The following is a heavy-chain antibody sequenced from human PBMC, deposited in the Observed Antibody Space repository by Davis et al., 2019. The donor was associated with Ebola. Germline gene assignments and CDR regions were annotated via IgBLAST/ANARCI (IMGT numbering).Heavy chain of an antibody. CDR3: VVVRGVIKGYFDY. CDR1: RYTFTSYY. D-gene: IGHD3-10*01. J-gene: IGHJ4*02. CDR2: INPSGGST. Sequence: AASVKVSCKASRYTFTSYYMHWVRQAPRQGLEWMGIINPSGGSTSYAQKFQGRVTMTRDTSTSTVYMELSSLRSEDTAVYYCVVVRGVIKGYFDYWGQGTLVTVSS. V-gene: IGHV1-46*01.